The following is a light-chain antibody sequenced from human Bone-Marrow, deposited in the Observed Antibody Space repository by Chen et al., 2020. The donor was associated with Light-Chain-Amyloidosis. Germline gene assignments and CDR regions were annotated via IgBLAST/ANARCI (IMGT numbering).Light chain of an antibody. CDR2: DIV. CDR3: CSYAGSSTWV. Sequence: QSALTQPASVSGSPGQSITISCTGTDKNVGGYDVVSWYQQHPGTAPKLIIYDIVKRPSGVSDRFSAGKSGNTASLTISGLQAEDEAYYYCCSYAGSSTWVFGTGAK. CDR1: DKNVGGYDV. V-gene: IGLV2-23*02. J-gene: IGLJ1*01.